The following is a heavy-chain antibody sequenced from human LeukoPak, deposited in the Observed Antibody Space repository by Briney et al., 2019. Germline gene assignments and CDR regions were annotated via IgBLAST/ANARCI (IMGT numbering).Heavy chain of an antibody. J-gene: IGHJ3*01. CDR2: ISGSGGRT. CDR1: GFTFGSYA. V-gene: IGHV3-23*01. CDR3: AQGDSYYDFLLSV. D-gene: IGHD3-3*01. Sequence: GGSLRLSGAVLGFTFGSYAMSWVRQAPGKGRQWVSAISGSGGRTYYADSVKGRFTISRDNSRNTLYLQMNSLRVEDTAVYYCAQGDSYYDFLLSVWGQGTMVTVSS.